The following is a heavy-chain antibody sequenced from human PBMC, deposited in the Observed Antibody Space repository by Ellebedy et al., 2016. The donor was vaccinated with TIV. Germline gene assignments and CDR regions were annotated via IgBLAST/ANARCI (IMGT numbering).Heavy chain of an antibody. V-gene: IGHV4-38-2*02. J-gene: IGHJ4*02. D-gene: IGHD3-10*01. CDR1: GDSISSDFY. CDR3: ARTSGYGSGRGSDD. CDR2: IYHSGST. Sequence: MPSETLSLTCTVSGDSISSDFYWGWIRQPPGKGLEWIGSIYHSGSTYYNPSLKSRLTMSVDASRNQFSLRLNSVTATDTAVYYCARTSGYGSGRGSDDWGQGSLVTVSS.